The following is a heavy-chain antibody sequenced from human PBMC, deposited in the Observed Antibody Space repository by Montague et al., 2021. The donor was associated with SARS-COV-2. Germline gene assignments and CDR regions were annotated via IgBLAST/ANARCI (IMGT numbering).Heavy chain of an antibody. Sequence: SETLSLTCTVSGGSISSYYWSWIRQPPGKGLEWIGYIYYSGSTNYNPSXKGRVTISVDTSKNQFSLKLSSVTAADTAVYYCAGGSGWMGNAFDIWGQGTMVTVSS. CDR1: GGSISSYY. J-gene: IGHJ3*02. D-gene: IGHD6-19*01. V-gene: IGHV4-59*01. CDR3: AGGSGWMGNAFDI. CDR2: IYYSGST.